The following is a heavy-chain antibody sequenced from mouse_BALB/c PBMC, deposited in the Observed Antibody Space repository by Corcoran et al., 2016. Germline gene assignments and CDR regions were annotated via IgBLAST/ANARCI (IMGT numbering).Heavy chain of an antibody. J-gene: IGHJ4*01. CDR1: GYTFTNYG. V-gene: IGHV9-1*02. Sequence: QIQLVQSGPELKKPGETVKISCKASGYTFTNYGMNWVKQAPGKGLKWMGWINTYTGEPTYADDFKGRFAISLETSASTAYLQINNLKNEDMATYFCARGSFILRDYYAMDYWGQGTSVTVSS. CDR3: ARGSFILRDYYAMDY. CDR2: INTYTGEP. D-gene: IGHD1-1*01.